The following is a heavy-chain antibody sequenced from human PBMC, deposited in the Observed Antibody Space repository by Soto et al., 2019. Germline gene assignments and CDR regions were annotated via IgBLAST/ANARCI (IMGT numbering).Heavy chain of an antibody. CDR3: ARLPPPTYCSGSTCSGY. J-gene: IGHJ1*01. CDR2: IDPDDSYT. D-gene: IGHD2-15*01. CDR1: GYGFTNYW. Sequence: GESLKISCMGSGYGFTNYWINWVRQMPGKGLEWMGRIDPDDSYTNYSPSFQGHVTISVDKSISTAYLQWSSLQASDTAIYYCARLPPPTYCSGSTCSGYWGQGTLVNVS. V-gene: IGHV5-10-1*01.